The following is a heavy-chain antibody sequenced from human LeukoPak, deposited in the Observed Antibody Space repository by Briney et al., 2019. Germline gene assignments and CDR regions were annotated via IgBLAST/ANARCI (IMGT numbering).Heavy chain of an antibody. CDR2: ISGSGSTI. D-gene: IGHD6-13*01. V-gene: IGHV3-11*01. CDR3: ARPGYTSNWAPEYFQY. Sequence: GGSLRLSCAASGFTFSDYYISWIRQAPGKGLEWLSYISGSGSTIYYGDSVRGRFTISRDNAKSSLFLEMNSLRAEDTAVYFCARPGYTSNWAPEYFQYWGRGTLVTVSS. CDR1: GFTFSDYY. J-gene: IGHJ1*01.